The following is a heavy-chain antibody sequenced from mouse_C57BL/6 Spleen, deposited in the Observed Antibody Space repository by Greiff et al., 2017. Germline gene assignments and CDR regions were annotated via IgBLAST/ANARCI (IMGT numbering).Heavy chain of an antibody. CDR3: ARLHAAMDY. V-gene: IGHV1-50*01. D-gene: IGHD6-5*01. CDR1: GYTFTSYW. J-gene: IGHJ4*01. CDR2: IDPSDSYT. Sequence: VQLQQPGAELVKPGASVKLSCKASGYTFTSYWMQWVKQRPGQGLEWIGEIDPSDSYTNYNQKFKGKATLTVDTSSSTAYMQLSSLTSEDSAVYYCARLHAAMDYWGQGTSVTVSS.